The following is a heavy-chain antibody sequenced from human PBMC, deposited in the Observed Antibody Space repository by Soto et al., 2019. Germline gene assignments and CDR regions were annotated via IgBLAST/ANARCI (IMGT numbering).Heavy chain of an antibody. J-gene: IGHJ6*02. CDR3: AKGGSGNYLTYYYYYGMDV. CDR1: GFTVSSNY. Sequence: VQLVETGGGLIQPGGSLRLSCAASGFTVSSNYMSWVRQAPGKGLEWVAVISYDGNNKYYADSVKGRFTISRDNSKNTVYLEMNNLRAEDTAMYYCAKGGSGNYLTYYYYYGMDVWGQGTTVTVSS. V-gene: IGHV3-30*18. CDR2: ISYDGNNK. D-gene: IGHD3-22*01.